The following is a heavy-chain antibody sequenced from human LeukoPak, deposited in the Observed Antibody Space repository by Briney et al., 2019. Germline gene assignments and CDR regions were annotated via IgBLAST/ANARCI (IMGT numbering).Heavy chain of an antibody. D-gene: IGHD5-12*01. CDR3: ATFFGSDFGY. Sequence: GGSLRLSCAASGVTFGDHFFDWVRQAPGKGLEWVGRSRDKANSYTTEYAASVKGRFTISRDDSKNSVYLQMNSLKAEDTAVYYCATFFGSDFGYWGQGTLVTVSS. V-gene: IGHV3-72*01. J-gene: IGHJ4*02. CDR2: SRDKANSYTT. CDR1: GVTFGDHF.